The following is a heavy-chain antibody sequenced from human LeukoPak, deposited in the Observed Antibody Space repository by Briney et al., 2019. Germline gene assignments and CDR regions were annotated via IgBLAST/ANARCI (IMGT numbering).Heavy chain of an antibody. Sequence: PSETLSLTCAVYGGSFSGYYWSWIRQPPGKGLEWIGEINHSGSTNYNPSLKSRVTISVDTSKNQFSLKLSSVTAADTAVYYCARGYSSPFDYWGQGTLVTVSS. J-gene: IGHJ4*02. CDR1: GGSFSGYY. D-gene: IGHD6-6*01. CDR2: INHSGST. CDR3: ARGYSSPFDY. V-gene: IGHV4-34*01.